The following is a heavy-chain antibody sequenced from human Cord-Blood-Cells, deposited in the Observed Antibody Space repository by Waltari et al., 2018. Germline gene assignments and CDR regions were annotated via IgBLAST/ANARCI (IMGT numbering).Heavy chain of an antibody. J-gene: IGHJ4*02. CDR3: AKTGDLYYFDY. CDR1: GGSFSGYY. Sequence: QVQLQQWGAGLLKPSETLSLTCAVYGGSFSGYYWSWIRQPPGKGVEWIEEINHSGSTTSNPSLKSRVTISVDTSKNQFSLKLSSVTAADTAVYYCAKTGDLYYFDYWGQGTLVTVSS. V-gene: IGHV4-34*01. CDR2: INHSGST. D-gene: IGHD7-27*01.